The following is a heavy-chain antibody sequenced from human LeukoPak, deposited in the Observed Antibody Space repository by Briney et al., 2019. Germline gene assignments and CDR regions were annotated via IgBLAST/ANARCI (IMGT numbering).Heavy chain of an antibody. CDR3: ARDRASRPGDQLLGY. D-gene: IGHD2-2*01. V-gene: IGHV1-2*04. CDR2: INPNSGGT. J-gene: IGHJ4*02. Sequence: ASVKVSCKASGYTFTGYYMHWVRQAPGQGLEWMGWINPNSGGTNYAQKFQGWVTMTRDTSISTAYMELSRLRSDDTAVYYCARDRASRPGDQLLGYWGQGTLVTVSS. CDR1: GYTFTGYY.